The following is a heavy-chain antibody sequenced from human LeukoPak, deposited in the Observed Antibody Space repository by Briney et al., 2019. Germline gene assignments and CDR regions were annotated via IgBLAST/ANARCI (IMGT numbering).Heavy chain of an antibody. D-gene: IGHD2-21*02. CDR3: ARHYCGGDCYSRWYFDL. V-gene: IGHV4-4*07. Sequence: PSETLSLTCTVSGGSISNYYWSWIRQPAGKGLEWIGRVYSSGSTNYNPSLKSRVTMSVETSKNQFSLKLSSVTAADTAVYYCARHYCGGDCYSRWYFDLWGRGTLVTVSS. J-gene: IGHJ2*01. CDR1: GGSISNYY. CDR2: VYSSGST.